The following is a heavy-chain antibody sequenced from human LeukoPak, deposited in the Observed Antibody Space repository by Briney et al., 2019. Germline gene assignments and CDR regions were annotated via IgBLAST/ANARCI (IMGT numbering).Heavy chain of an antibody. V-gene: IGHV3-30*03. CDR1: GFTFSSYG. J-gene: IGHJ4*02. Sequence: PGRSLRLSCAAAGFTFSSYGMHWVRQAPGKGLEWVAVISYDGSNKYYADSVKGRFTISRDNSKNTLYLQMNSLRAEDTAVYYCTSSGSYYEVDYWGQGTLVTVSS. CDR2: ISYDGSNK. CDR3: TSSGSYYEVDY. D-gene: IGHD3-22*01.